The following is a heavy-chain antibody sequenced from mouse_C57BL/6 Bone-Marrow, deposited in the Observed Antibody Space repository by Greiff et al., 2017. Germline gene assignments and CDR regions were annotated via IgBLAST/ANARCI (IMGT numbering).Heavy chain of an antibody. Sequence: EVMLVESGEGLVKPGGSLKLSCAASGFTFSSYAMSWVRQTPEKRLEWVAYISSGGDYIYYADTVTGRFTISRDNARNTLYLQMSSLKSEDTAMYYCTNYGNYDAMDYWGQGTSVTVSS. CDR1: GFTFSSYA. D-gene: IGHD2-1*01. CDR3: TNYGNYDAMDY. V-gene: IGHV5-9-1*02. J-gene: IGHJ4*01. CDR2: ISSGGDYI.